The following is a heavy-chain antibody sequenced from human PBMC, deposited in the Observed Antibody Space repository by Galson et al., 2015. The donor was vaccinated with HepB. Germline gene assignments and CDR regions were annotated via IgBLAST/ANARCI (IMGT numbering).Heavy chain of an antibody. J-gene: IGHJ5*02. Sequence: SLRLSCAASGFTFSSYGMHWVRQAPGKGLEWVAVIWYDGSNKYYADSVKGRFTISRDNSKNTLYLQMNSLRAKDTAVYYCAREGVGATFSWFDPWGQGTLVTVSS. D-gene: IGHD1-26*01. CDR1: GFTFSSYG. CDR3: AREGVGATFSWFDP. V-gene: IGHV3-33*01. CDR2: IWYDGSNK.